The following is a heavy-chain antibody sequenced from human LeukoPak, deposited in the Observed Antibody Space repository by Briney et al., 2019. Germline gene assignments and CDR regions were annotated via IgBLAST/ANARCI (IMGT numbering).Heavy chain of an antibody. Sequence: SVKVSCKASGYTFTSYGISWVRQAPGQGLEWMGRIIPILGIANYAQKFQGRVTIPADKSTSTAYMEMSSLRSEDTAVYYCANQLAAAGTRWFDPWGQGTLVTVSS. CDR3: ANQLAAAGTRWFDP. D-gene: IGHD6-13*01. CDR1: GYTFTSYG. J-gene: IGHJ5*02. V-gene: IGHV1-69*04. CDR2: IIPILGIA.